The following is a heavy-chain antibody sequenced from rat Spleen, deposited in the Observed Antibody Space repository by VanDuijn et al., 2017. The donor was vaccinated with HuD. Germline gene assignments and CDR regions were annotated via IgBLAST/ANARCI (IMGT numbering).Heavy chain of an antibody. CDR2: MSPSGGST. D-gene: IGHD1-2*01. CDR3: ASPFDYSSLNWFAY. V-gene: IGHV5-25*01. CDR1: GFTFSNYD. Sequence: EVQLVESGGGLVQPGRSLKLSCAASGFTFSNYDMAWVRQAPTEGLEWVASMSPSGGSTYYRDSVKGRFTVSRDNTKSTLYLQMDSLRSEDTATYYCASPFDYSSLNWFAYWGQGTLVTVSS. J-gene: IGHJ3*01.